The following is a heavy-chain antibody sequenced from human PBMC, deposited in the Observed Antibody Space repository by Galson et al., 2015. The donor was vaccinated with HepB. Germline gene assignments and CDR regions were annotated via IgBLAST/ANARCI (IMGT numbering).Heavy chain of an antibody. V-gene: IGHV3-23*01. D-gene: IGHD4-17*01. Sequence: SLRLSCAASGFTFSSYAMPWVRQAPGRGLEWVSTISRDGGKIHYADSVKGRFAISRDNSKNTLFLQMNSLRPEDTAIYFCARQAYAPFFESWGQGTLVTVSS. CDR1: GFTFSSYA. CDR3: ARQAYAPFFES. CDR2: ISRDGGKI. J-gene: IGHJ4*02.